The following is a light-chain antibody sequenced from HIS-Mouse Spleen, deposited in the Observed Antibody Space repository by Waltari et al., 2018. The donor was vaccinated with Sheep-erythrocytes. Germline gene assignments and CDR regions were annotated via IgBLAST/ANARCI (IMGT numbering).Light chain of an antibody. J-gene: IGLJ1*01. V-gene: IGLV2-11*01. CDR1: RSYVGVYHY. Sequence: QSALTQPRSVSGSPGQSVTIPCTGTRSYVGVYHYVSWYQQHPGKAPKLMIYDVSKRPSGVPDRFSGSKSGNTASLTISGLQAEDEADYYCCSYAGSYNHVFATGTKVTVL. CDR2: DVS. CDR3: CSYAGSYNHV.